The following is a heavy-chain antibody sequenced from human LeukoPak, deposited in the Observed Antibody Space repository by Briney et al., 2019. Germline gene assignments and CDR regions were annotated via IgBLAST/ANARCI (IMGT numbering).Heavy chain of an antibody. CDR1: GFAFSNSC. V-gene: IGHV3-23*01. J-gene: IGHJ4*02. Sequence: PGGSLRLSCATSGFAFSNSCMNWVRQAPGKGLEWVSAISGGGISTYYADSVKGRFTISRDNSKNTVYLQMNSLRAEDTAIYYCGKDSWKTVPAASDYWGQGTLVTVSS. CDR2: ISGGGIST. CDR3: GKDSWKTVPAASDY. D-gene: IGHD2-2*01.